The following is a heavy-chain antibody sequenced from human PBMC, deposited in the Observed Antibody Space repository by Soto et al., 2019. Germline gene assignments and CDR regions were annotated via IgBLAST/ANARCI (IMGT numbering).Heavy chain of an antibody. Sequence: EVQLLESGGGLVQPGGSLRLSCAASGFTFSSYAMTWVRQAPGKGLEWVSALSGSGVSTYYADSVKGRFTISRDNSKNTLSLQMTGRRAEDTAVYYCAKGGGSKDYYDTSGYYLYDCYAMDVWGQGTTVTVSS. CDR1: GFTFSSYA. V-gene: IGHV3-23*01. CDR2: LSGSGVST. J-gene: IGHJ6*02. CDR3: AKGGGSKDYYDTSGYYLYDCYAMDV. D-gene: IGHD3-22*01.